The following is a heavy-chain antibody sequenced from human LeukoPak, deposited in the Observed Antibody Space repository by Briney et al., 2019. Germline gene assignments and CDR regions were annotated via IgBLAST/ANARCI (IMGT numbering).Heavy chain of an antibody. D-gene: IGHD6-19*01. CDR3: ARDVALTHSGWTGEVY. J-gene: IGHJ4*02. Sequence: GGSLRLSCAASGFTFSSYAMSWVRQAPGKGLEWVSAISGSGGSTYYADSVKGRFTISRDNSKNTLYLQMNSLRVEDTAIYYCARDVALTHSGWTGEVYWGQGTLVTVSS. CDR1: GFTFSSYA. CDR2: ISGSGGST. V-gene: IGHV3-23*01.